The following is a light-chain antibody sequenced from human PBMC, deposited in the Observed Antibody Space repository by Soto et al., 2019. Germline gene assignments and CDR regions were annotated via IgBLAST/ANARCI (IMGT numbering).Light chain of an antibody. CDR3: QQRSNWPLT. Sequence: EIVLTQSPATLSFSPGERATLSCRASQSVSSYLAWYQQKPGQAPRLLIYDASNRATGIPARFSGSGSGTDFTLTISSLEPEDVAVYYCQQRSNWPLTLGGGTKVEMK. V-gene: IGKV3-11*01. CDR2: DAS. J-gene: IGKJ4*01. CDR1: QSVSSY.